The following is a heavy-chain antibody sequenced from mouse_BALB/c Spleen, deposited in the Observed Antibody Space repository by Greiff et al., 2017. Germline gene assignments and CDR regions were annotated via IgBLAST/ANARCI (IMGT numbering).Heavy chain of an antibody. CDR3: ARGDYDGFAY. J-gene: IGHJ3*01. CDR2: IWSGGST. D-gene: IGHD2-4*01. Sequence: VQLKQSGPGLVQPSQSLSITCTVSGFSLTSYGVHWVRQSPGKGLEWLGVIWSGGSTDYNAAFISRLSISKDNSKSQVFFKMNSLQANDTAIYYCARGDYDGFAYWGQGTLVTVSA. CDR1: GFSLTSYG. V-gene: IGHV2-2*02.